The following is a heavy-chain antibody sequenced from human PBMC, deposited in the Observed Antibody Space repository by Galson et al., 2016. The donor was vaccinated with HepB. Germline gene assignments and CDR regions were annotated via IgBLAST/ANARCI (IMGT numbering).Heavy chain of an antibody. V-gene: IGHV3-30*03. CDR2: DSMDGRRK. CDR3: ARRHEYCPPVGCSVDY. D-gene: IGHD2/OR15-2a*01. Sequence: SLRLSCAASGFTFSNYGMHWVRQAPGKGLEWVAADSMDGRRKFYADSVKGRFTISRDNSNSMLFLQMRSLRADDTAGYYCARRHEYCPPVGCSVDYWGQGTLVSVSS. CDR1: GFTFSNYG. J-gene: IGHJ4*02.